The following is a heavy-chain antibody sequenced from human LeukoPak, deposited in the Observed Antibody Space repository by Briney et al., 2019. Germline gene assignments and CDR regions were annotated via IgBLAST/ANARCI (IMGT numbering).Heavy chain of an antibody. V-gene: IGHV1-69*13. CDR1: GYTFTSYG. J-gene: IGHJ6*03. D-gene: IGHD3-9*01. Sequence: GASVKVSCKASGYTFTSYGISWVRQAPGQGLEWMGGIIPIFGRVNYAQKFRGRVTMTADEFTSTAYMELSSLRSEDTAVYYCARPNILTDYYYMDVWGKGTTVTISS. CDR2: IIPIFGRV. CDR3: ARPNILTDYYYMDV.